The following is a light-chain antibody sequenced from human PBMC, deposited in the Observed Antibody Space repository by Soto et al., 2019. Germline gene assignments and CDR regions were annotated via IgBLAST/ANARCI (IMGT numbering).Light chain of an antibody. J-gene: IGKJ1*01. CDR2: GAS. Sequence: EIVLTQSPGTLSLSSGERATLSCRASQSVSSGFLAWYQQKPGQAPRLLIYGASSRATGIPDRLSGSGSGTDFTLTISRLEPEDFAVYYCQQYGSSPRTFGQGTKVDIK. CDR3: QQYGSSPRT. V-gene: IGKV3-20*01. CDR1: QSVSSGF.